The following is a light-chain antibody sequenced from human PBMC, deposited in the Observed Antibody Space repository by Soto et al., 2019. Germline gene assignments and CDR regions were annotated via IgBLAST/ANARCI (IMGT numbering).Light chain of an antibody. CDR1: QSLLYNNTFNY. CDR3: MQALQSLT. Sequence: EIVMTQSPLTLPVTPGEPASMSCRSSQSLLYNNTFNYLDWYLQKPGQSPQLLIYFGSNRAPGVPDRFSGSGSGTDFTLKINRVEAEDVGTYYCMQALQSLTFGQGTRLEIK. V-gene: IGKV2-28*01. J-gene: IGKJ5*01. CDR2: FGS.